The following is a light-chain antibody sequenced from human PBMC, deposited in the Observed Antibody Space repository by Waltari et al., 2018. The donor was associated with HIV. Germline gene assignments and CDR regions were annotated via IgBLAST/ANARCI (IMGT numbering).Light chain of an antibody. Sequence: QSVLTQPPSASGAPGQRVTISCSGSTPNIGSSNVNWYQQFSRAAPKLPFYADARRPSGVPDRFSGSKSGTAASLVISGLQSEDEADYYCSTWDERLNGVVFGGGTRLTVV. CDR3: STWDERLNGVV. J-gene: IGLJ2*01. V-gene: IGLV1-44*01. CDR1: TPNIGSSN. CDR2: ADA.